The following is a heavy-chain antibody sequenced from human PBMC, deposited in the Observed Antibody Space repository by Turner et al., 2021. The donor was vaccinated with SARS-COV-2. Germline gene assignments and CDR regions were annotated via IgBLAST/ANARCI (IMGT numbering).Heavy chain of an antibody. CDR3: ASEAVVYFDTSGYYWDY. CDR2: IYYSGST. D-gene: IGHD3-22*01. CDR1: VGSISSSSYY. J-gene: IGHJ4*02. V-gene: IGHV4-39*02. Sequence: QLQLQESGPGLVKPSETLSLTCTVSVGSISSSSYYWVWIRQPPGKGLEWIGSIYYSGSTYYNPSLKSRVTISVDTSKNHFSLKLSSVTAADTAVYYCASEAVVYFDTSGYYWDYWGQGTLVTVSS.